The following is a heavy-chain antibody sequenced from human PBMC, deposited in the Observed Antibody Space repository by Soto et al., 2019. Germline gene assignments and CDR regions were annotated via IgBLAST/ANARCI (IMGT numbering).Heavy chain of an antibody. J-gene: IGHJ4*02. CDR2: ISGSGGST. V-gene: IGHV3-23*01. CDR3: AKFLVQLWSHFDY. D-gene: IGHD5-18*01. Sequence: GWSLRLACASSVFTFISYAMSWVRQAPGKGLEWVSAISGSGGSTYYADSVKGRFTISRDNSKNTLYLQMNSLRAEDTAVYYCAKFLVQLWSHFDYWGQGTLVTVSS. CDR1: VFTFISYA.